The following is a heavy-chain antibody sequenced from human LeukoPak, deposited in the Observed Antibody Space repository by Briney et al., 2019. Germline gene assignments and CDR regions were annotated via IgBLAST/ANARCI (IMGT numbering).Heavy chain of an antibody. V-gene: IGHV3-74*01. CDR3: AREGALGYGHYTYDY. D-gene: IGHD4-17*01. J-gene: IGHJ4*02. CDR2: INSDGRNI. Sequence: GGSLRLSCAASGFTFSDYWMHWVRQAPGKRLVWVSRINSDGRNIRYADSVKGRFTISRDNAKNTLYLQMNSLTPEDTAVYYCAREGALGYGHYTYDYWGQGTLVTVSS. CDR1: GFTFSDYW.